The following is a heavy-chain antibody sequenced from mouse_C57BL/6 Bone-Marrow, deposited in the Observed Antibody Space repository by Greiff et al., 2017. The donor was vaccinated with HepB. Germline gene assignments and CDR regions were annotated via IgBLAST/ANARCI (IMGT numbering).Heavy chain of an antibody. CDR2: ISDGGSYT. CDR3: AREDYGSSLYYFDY. V-gene: IGHV5-4*01. CDR1: GFTFSSYA. Sequence: EVKLMESGGGLVKPGGSLKLSCAASGFTFSSYAMSWVRQTPEKRLEWVATISDGGSYTYYPDNVKGRFTISRDNAKNNLYLQMSHLKSEDTAMYYCAREDYGSSLYYFDYWGQGTTLTVSS. D-gene: IGHD1-1*01. J-gene: IGHJ2*01.